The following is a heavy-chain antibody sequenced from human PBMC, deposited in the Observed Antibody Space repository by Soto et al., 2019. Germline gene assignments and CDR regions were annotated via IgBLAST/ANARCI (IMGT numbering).Heavy chain of an antibody. CDR1: GYSFTGYS. CDR3: ARCYYGSGSYPTIYYYYYYMDV. J-gene: IGHJ6*03. CDR2: INPKNGDT. Sequence: GASVKVSCKASGYSFTGYSMHWVRQAPGQGLEWMGWINPKNGDTNYARKFQGRVTMTRNTSISTAYMELSSLRSDDTAVYYCARCYYGSGSYPTIYYYYYYMDVWGKGTTVTVSS. D-gene: IGHD3-10*01. V-gene: IGHV1-2*02.